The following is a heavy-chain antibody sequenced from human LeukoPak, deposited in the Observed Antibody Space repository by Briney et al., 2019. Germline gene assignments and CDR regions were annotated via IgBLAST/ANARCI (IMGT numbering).Heavy chain of an antibody. CDR3: AGGPSYGPLDY. Sequence: GGSLRPSCAASGFTVSSNYMSCVRQAPKNWLEWDSVILSGGGTKYADSVKGIFTISRDSSKTPLYLHMNSLRVETPPGNSCAGGPSYGPLDYWGKGTLVTVAS. D-gene: IGHD3-10*01. V-gene: IGHV3-66*01. J-gene: IGHJ4*02. CDR2: ILSGGGT. CDR1: GFTVSSNY.